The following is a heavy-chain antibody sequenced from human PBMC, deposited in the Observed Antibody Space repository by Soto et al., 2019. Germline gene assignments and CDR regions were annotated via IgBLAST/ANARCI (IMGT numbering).Heavy chain of an antibody. CDR2: IIPFFNTP. V-gene: IGHV1-69*01. Sequence: QVQLVQAGGEVKRPGSSVSVSCKASADTFSSYAISWVRQAPGQGLDWMGGIIPFFNTPNYAQKFQGRVTITADESTSTAYMDLSSLRSEDTAMYYCAAESAYGGNPLAFLYWGQGTLVTVSS. CDR1: ADTFSSYA. D-gene: IGHD2-21*01. J-gene: IGHJ4*02. CDR3: AAESAYGGNPLAFLY.